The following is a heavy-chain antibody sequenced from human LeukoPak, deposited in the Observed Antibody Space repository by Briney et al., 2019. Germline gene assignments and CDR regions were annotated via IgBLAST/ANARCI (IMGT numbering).Heavy chain of an antibody. CDR3: AREVVAAAGTGYYYYYGMDV. CDR2: IYYSGST. J-gene: IGHJ6*02. CDR1: GGSISSSSYY. D-gene: IGHD6-13*01. V-gene: IGHV4-39*07. Sequence: SETLSLTCTVSGGSISSSSYYWGWIRQPPGKGLEWIGSIYYSGSTYYNPSLKSRVTISVDTSKNQFSLKLSSVTAADTAVYYCAREVVAAAGTGYYYYYGMDVWAKGPRSPSP.